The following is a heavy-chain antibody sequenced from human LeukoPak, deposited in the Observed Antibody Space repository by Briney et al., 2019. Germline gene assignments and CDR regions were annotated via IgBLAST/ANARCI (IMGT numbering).Heavy chain of an antibody. CDR1: GFTFSSYG. J-gene: IGHJ3*02. CDR2: IRGSGGST. CDR3: AKRLIGDILTGYPYDAFDI. D-gene: IGHD3-9*01. V-gene: IGHV3-23*01. Sequence: GGTLRLSCAASGFTFSSYGMSWVRQAPGKGLEWVSAIRGSGGSTYYADSVKGRFTISRDNSKNTLYLQMNSLRAEDTAVYYCAKRLIGDILTGYPYDAFDIWGQGTMVTVSS.